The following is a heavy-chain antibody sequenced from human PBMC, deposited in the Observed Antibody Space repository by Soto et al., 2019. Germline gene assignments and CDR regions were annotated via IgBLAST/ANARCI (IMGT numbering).Heavy chain of an antibody. V-gene: IGHV2-70*01. Sequence: SGPTLVNPTQTLTLTCTFSGFSLSTSGMCVSWIRQPPGKALEWLALIDWDDDKYYSTSLKTRLTISKDTSKNQVVLTMTNMDPVDTATYYCARITAVAGIGYYYGMDVWGQGTTVTVS. CDR1: GFSLSTSGMC. CDR3: ARITAVAGIGYYYGMDV. CDR2: IDWDDDK. D-gene: IGHD6-19*01. J-gene: IGHJ6*02.